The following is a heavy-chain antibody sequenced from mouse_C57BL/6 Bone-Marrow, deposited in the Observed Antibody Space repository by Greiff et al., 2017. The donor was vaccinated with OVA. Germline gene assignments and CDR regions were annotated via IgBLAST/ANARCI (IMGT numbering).Heavy chain of an antibody. CDR3: ARDPDGSSYYWYFDV. V-gene: IGHV7-3*01. D-gene: IGHD1-1*01. CDR1: GFTFTDYY. Sequence: EVKVVESGGGLVQPGGSLSLSCAASGFTFTDYYMSWVRQPPGKALEWLGFIRNKANGYTTEYSASVKGRFTISRDNSQSILYLQMNALRAEDSATDYCARDPDGSSYYWYFDVWGTGTTVTVSS. CDR2: IRNKANGYTT. J-gene: IGHJ1*03.